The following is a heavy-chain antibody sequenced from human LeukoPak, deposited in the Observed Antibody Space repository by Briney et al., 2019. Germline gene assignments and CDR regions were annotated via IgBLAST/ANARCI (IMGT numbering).Heavy chain of an antibody. CDR2: MNPNSGNT. J-gene: IGHJ4*02. D-gene: IGHD1-26*01. CDR1: GYTFTSYD. Sequence: ASVKVSCKASGYTFTSYDINWVRQATGQGLEWMGWMNPNSGNTGYAQKFQGRVTMTRDTSISTAYMELSRLRSDDTAVYYCARRVSVGATYLGSYDYWGQGTLVTVSS. V-gene: IGHV1-8*01. CDR3: ARRVSVGATYLGSYDY.